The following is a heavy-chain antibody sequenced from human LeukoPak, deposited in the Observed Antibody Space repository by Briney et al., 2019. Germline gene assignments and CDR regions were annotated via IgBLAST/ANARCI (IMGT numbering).Heavy chain of an antibody. CDR3: ARAPNSYYGMDV. CDR1: GGSISSYY. J-gene: IGHJ6*02. Sequence: SETLSLTCSVSGGSISSYYWSWIRQPPGKGLEWIGEINHSGSTNYNPSLKSRVTISVDTSKNQFSLKLSSVTAADTAVYYCARAPNSYYGMDVWGQGTTVTVSS. CDR2: INHSGST. V-gene: IGHV4-34*01.